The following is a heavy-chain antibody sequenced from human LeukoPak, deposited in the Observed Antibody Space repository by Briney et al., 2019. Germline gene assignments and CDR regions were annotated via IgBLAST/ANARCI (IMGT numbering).Heavy chain of an antibody. Sequence: SSQTLSLTCTVSGGSISSSSYYWGWIRQPPGKGLEWIGSIYYSGSTYYNPSLKSRVTISVDTSKVQFSLKLSSVTAADTAVYYCASPRVLSQYQPAASYYMDVWGKGTTVTVSS. D-gene: IGHD2-2*01. V-gene: IGHV4-39*01. CDR1: GGSISSSSYY. CDR3: ASPRVLSQYQPAASYYMDV. J-gene: IGHJ6*03. CDR2: IYYSGST.